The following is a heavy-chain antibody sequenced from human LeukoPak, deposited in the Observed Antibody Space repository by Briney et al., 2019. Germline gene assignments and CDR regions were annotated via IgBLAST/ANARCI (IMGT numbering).Heavy chain of an antibody. CDR2: ISGSSTST. CDR3: AKERQAWGVGADYFDY. Sequence: GGSLRVSCAASGFTFSSYAITWVRQAPGKGLEWVSSISGSSTSTYYAESVKGRFTISRDNSKNTLYLQMNSLRAEDSAVYYCAKERQAWGVGADYFDYWGQGTLVTVSS. D-gene: IGHD1-26*01. CDR1: GFTFSSYA. V-gene: IGHV3-23*01. J-gene: IGHJ4*02.